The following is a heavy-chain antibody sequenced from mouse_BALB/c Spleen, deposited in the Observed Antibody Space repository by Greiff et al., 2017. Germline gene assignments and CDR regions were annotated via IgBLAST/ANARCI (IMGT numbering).Heavy chain of an antibody. CDR3: ARAYYGTYWYFDV. D-gene: IGHD2-10*01. V-gene: IGHV5-6-2*01. CDR1: GFTFSSYY. Sequence: EVQRVESGGGLVKLGGSLKLSCAASGFTFSSYYMSWVRQTPEKRLELVAAINSNGGSTYYPDTVKGRFTISRDNAKNTLYLQMSSLKSEDTALYYCARAYYGTYWYFDVWGAGTTVTVSS. J-gene: IGHJ1*01. CDR2: INSNGGST.